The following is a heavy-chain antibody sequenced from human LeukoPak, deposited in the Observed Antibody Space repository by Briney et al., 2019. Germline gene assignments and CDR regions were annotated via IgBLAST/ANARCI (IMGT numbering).Heavy chain of an antibody. Sequence: PGRSLRLSCAASGFTFSGYGMHWVRQAPGKGLEWVAVISYDGSNKYYADSVKGRFTISRDNSKNTLYLQMNSLRAEDTAVYYCARDDSSGYYPLDYYYYGMDVWGQGTTVTVSS. D-gene: IGHD3-22*01. CDR1: GFTFSGYG. CDR2: ISYDGSNK. CDR3: ARDDSSGYYPLDYYYYGMDV. J-gene: IGHJ6*02. V-gene: IGHV3-30*03.